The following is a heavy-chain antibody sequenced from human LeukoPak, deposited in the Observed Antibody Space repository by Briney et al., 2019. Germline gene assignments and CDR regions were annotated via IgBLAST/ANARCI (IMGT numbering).Heavy chain of an antibody. Sequence: ASVKVSCKASGGTFSSYAISWVRQAPGQGLEWMGGIIPIFGTANYAQKFQGRVTITADESTSTAYMELSSLRSEDTAVYYCARSLGLTSSFDYWGQGTLVTVSS. CDR1: GGTFSSYA. V-gene: IGHV1-69*13. D-gene: IGHD5-18*01. CDR2: IIPIFGTA. CDR3: ARSLGLTSSFDY. J-gene: IGHJ4*02.